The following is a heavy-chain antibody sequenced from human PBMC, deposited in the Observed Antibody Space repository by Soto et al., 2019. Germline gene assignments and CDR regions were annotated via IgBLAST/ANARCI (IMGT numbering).Heavy chain of an antibody. Sequence: GGSLRLSCAASGFTFDDYAMHWVRQAPGKGLEWVSGISWNSGSIGYADSVKGRFTISRDNTKNSLYLQMNSLRAEDTALYYFSKDNKGASGDYYGMDVWGQGTMVTVSS. V-gene: IGHV3-9*01. CDR1: GFTFDDYA. D-gene: IGHD3-10*01. CDR2: ISWNSGSI. J-gene: IGHJ6*02. CDR3: SKDNKGASGDYYGMDV.